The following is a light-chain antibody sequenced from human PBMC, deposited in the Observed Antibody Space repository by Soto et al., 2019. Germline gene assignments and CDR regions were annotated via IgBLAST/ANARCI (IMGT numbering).Light chain of an antibody. CDR3: SSYTTSSTVV. J-gene: IGLJ2*01. CDR1: SSDVGGYNY. Sequence: QSVLTQPTSVSGSTGQSITISCTGSSSDVGGYNYVSWYQQHHPGKAPKLMIYDVSNRPSGVSNRFSGSKSGNTASLTISGLQAEDEADYYCSSYTTSSTVVFGGGTKLTV. V-gene: IGLV2-14*03. CDR2: DVS.